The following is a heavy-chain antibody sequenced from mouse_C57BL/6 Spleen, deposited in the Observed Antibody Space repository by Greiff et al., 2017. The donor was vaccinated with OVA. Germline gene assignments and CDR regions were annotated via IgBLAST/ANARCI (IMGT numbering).Heavy chain of an antibody. D-gene: IGHD2-3*01. Sequence: VQLQQPGAELVRPGSSVKLSCKASGYTFTSYWMDWVKQRPGQGLEWIGNIYPSDSETHYNQKFKDKATLTVDKSSSTAYMQLSSLTSEDSAVYYCARRGVYDGYYPFDYWGQGTTLTVSS. CDR2: IYPSDSET. CDR3: ARRGVYDGYYPFDY. J-gene: IGHJ2*01. CDR1: GYTFTSYW. V-gene: IGHV1-61*01.